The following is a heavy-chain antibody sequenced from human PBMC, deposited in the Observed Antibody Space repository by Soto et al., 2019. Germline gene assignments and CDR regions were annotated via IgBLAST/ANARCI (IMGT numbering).Heavy chain of an antibody. CDR3: VISNGNSYALLLGFGY. Sequence: SETLSLTCTVSGGSISSYYSSWIRQPPGKGLEWMGYIYYSGRTNYNPSPKSRVTISVDTSKNQFSLRLSAVTAADAPVYYCVISNGNSYALLLGFGYWGPRSLVNV. CDR2: IYYSGRT. J-gene: IGHJ4*02. V-gene: IGHV4-59*01. D-gene: IGHD5-18*01. CDR1: GGSISSYY.